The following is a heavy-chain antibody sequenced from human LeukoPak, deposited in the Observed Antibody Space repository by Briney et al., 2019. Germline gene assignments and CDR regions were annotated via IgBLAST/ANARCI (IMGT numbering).Heavy chain of an antibody. CDR2: IKPDGSEK. Sequence: GWSLRLSFAASGLTFTNFWMNWVRQAPGRGLEGVANIKPDGSEKYYVGSVKGRFTISRDNSKNSVYLPMNSLRDDDTAVYYCSGRDSSRNPWAYWGEGTLVSVSS. CDR3: SGRDSSRNPWAY. D-gene: IGHD2-2*01. V-gene: IGHV3-7*01. CDR1: GLTFTNFW. J-gene: IGHJ4*02.